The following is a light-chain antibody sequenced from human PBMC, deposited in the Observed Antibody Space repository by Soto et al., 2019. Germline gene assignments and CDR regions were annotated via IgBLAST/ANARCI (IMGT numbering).Light chain of an antibody. CDR1: SSNIGSNP. CDR2: SND. CDR3: AAWDDSLFVV. V-gene: IGLV1-44*01. J-gene: IGLJ2*01. Sequence: QSVLTQPPSASGTPGQRVTISCSGSSSNIGSNPVNWYQQLPGTAPKLLIYSNDQRPSGVPDRFSGSKSGTSDSLAISGLQSEDEADYYCAAWDDSLFVVFGGGTKLTVL.